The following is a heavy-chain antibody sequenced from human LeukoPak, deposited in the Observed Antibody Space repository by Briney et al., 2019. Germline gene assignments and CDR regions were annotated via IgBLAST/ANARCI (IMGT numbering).Heavy chain of an antibody. CDR3: ARDLWAAGREGDDY. J-gene: IGHJ4*02. Sequence: PGGTLRLSCAASGFTFSSYGMSWVRQAPGKGLEWVSGISGGGGSTYYADSVKGRFTISRDNSKNTLYLQMNSLRAEDTAVYYCARDLWAAGREGDDYWGQGTLVTVSS. V-gene: IGHV3-23*01. CDR2: ISGGGGST. D-gene: IGHD6-13*01. CDR1: GFTFSSYG.